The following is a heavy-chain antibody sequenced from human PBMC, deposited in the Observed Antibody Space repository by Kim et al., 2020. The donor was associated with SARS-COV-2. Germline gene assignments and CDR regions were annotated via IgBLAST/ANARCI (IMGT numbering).Heavy chain of an antibody. CDR2: ISYDGSNK. V-gene: IGHV3-30-3*01. J-gene: IGHJ4*02. Sequence: GGSLRLSCAASGFTFSSYAMHWVRQAPGKGLEWVAVISYDGSNKYYADSVKGRFTISRDNSKNTLYLQMNSLRAEDTAVYYCAREGQEYSGSWGLFDYWGQGTLVTVSS. CDR3: AREGQEYSGSWGLFDY. CDR1: GFTFSSYA. D-gene: IGHD1-26*01.